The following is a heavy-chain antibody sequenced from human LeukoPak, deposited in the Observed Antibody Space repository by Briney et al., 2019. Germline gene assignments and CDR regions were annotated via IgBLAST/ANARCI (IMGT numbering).Heavy chain of an antibody. Sequence: ASVKVSCKASGYTFTSYDINWVRQATGQGLEWMGWMNPNSGNTGYAQKFQGRVTITRNTSISTAYMELSSLRSEDTAVYYCARDGVGSGYFDYWGQGTLVTVSS. D-gene: IGHD2-8*01. CDR2: MNPNSGNT. CDR3: ARDGVGSGYFDY. V-gene: IGHV1-8*03. J-gene: IGHJ4*02. CDR1: GYTFTSYD.